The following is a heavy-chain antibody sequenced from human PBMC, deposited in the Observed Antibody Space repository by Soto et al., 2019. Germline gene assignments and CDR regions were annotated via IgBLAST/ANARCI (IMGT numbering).Heavy chain of an antibody. J-gene: IGHJ5*02. V-gene: IGHV1-3*04. D-gene: IGHD3-10*01. CDR3: ARDIGSGSYFNSNNWFDP. CDR2: IITGNGDT. Sequence: QVQLQQSGAEVRKPGAAVTISCKASGYRFTEYALHWVRQAPGQSLEWMGWIITGNGDTKYSPKFQGRITISRDTSASTVYMDLRDLRSEDTAVYYCARDIGSGSYFNSNNWFDPWGQGSLVTVSS. CDR1: GYRFTEYA.